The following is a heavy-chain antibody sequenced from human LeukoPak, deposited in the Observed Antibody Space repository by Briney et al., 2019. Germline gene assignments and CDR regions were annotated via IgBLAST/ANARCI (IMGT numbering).Heavy chain of an antibody. CDR2: ISYSGST. Sequence: PSETLSLTCTVSGGSITSSSYYWGWIRQPPGKGLEWIGYISYSGSTKYNPSLKSRVTISGDTSKNQFSLKLSSVTAADTAVYYCARLVAAAGLLFDYWGQGTLVTVSS. CDR3: ARLVAAAGLLFDY. J-gene: IGHJ4*02. V-gene: IGHV4-61*05. D-gene: IGHD6-13*01. CDR1: GGSITSSSYY.